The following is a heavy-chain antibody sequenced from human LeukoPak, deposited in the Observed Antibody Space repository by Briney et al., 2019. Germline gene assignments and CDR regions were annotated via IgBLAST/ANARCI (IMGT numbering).Heavy chain of an antibody. CDR3: ARGTGNYCFDY. V-gene: IGHV1-2*02. J-gene: IGHJ4*02. CDR2: INPNSGDT. D-gene: IGHD2-8*02. Sequence: ASVQVSCKTSGYTFVAYYMHWVRQAPGQGLEWMGWINPNSGDTNYAHKFQGRVTMTRDTSISTAYMELSRLRSDDTAVYYCARGTGNYCFDYWGQGTLVTVSS. CDR1: GYTFVAYY.